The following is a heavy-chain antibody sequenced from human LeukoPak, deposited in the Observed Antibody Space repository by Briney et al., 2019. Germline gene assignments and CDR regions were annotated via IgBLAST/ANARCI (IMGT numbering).Heavy chain of an antibody. CDR2: ISSSSTYI. J-gene: IGHJ3*02. CDR1: RFIFTNYW. CDR3: ARGFEYGAPGKDAFDI. D-gene: IGHD2/OR15-2a*01. V-gene: IGHV3-21*01. Sequence: PGGSLRLSCAASRFIFTNYWIHWVRQAPGKGLEWVSSISSSSTYIYYADSVEGRFTISRDNAKNSLYLLMNSLRAEDTALYYCARGFEYGAPGKDAFDIWGQGTMVTVSS.